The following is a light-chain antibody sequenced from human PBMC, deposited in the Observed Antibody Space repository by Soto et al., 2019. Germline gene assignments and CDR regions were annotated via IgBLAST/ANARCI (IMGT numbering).Light chain of an antibody. CDR3: QQYYDWPIT. Sequence: EIVMTQSPATLSVSPGDRATLSCRASQSVSISLAWYQQKPGQAPRLLIYGAFTRATGIPARFSGSGSGTEFTLTISSLQSEDFAVYYCQQYYDWPITFGQGTRLDIK. V-gene: IGKV3-15*01. CDR1: QSVSIS. J-gene: IGKJ5*01. CDR2: GAF.